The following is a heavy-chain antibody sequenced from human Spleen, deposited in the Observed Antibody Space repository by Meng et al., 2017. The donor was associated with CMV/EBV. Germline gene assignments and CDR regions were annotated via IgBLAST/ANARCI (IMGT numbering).Heavy chain of an antibody. CDR2: INPNSGGT. Sequence: QVPLVKLGAEVKKPGSSVKVSCKASGGTFSSYAISWVRQAPGQGLEWMGWINPNSGGTNYAQKFQGRVTMTRDTSISTAYMELSRLRAEDTAVYYCARFSDGAVTTLDYWGQGTLVTVSS. D-gene: IGHD4-17*01. V-gene: IGHV1-2*02. CDR1: GGTFSSYA. J-gene: IGHJ4*02. CDR3: ARFSDGAVTTLDY.